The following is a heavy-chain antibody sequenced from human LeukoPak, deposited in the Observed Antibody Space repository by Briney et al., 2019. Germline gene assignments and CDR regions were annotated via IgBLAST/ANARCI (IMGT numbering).Heavy chain of an antibody. Sequence: GGSLGLSCGASEFTFSSHWMYWVRRAPGEGLVWVSRISGDGSSTNYADSVKGRFAISRDNAKNTLYLQMNSLRAEDTSVYYCARGSNGWSGIDYWGQGTLVTVSS. CDR1: EFTFSSHW. CDR2: ISGDGSST. J-gene: IGHJ4*02. D-gene: IGHD6-19*01. CDR3: ARGSNGWSGIDY. V-gene: IGHV3-74*01.